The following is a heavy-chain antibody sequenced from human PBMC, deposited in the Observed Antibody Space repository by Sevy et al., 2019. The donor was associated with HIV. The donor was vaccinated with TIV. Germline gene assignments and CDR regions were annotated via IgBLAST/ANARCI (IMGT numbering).Heavy chain of an antibody. J-gene: IGHJ6*02. V-gene: IGHV3-30*18. CDR1: GFTFSTYD. Sequence: GGSLRLSCTASGFTFSTYDIHWVRQAPGKGLGWVAIIAHDGNYRYYSDSVRGRFSMSRDNSKNTAYLQMSGLSVEDTAVYYCAKNRPPGGSYFSRHGMDVWGRGTTVTVSS. CDR3: AKNRPPGGSYFSRHGMDV. D-gene: IGHD3-16*01. CDR2: IAHDGNYR.